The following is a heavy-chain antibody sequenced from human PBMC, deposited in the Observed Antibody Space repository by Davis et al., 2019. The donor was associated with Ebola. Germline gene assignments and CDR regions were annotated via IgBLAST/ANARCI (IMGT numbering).Heavy chain of an antibody. J-gene: IGHJ4*02. Sequence: GESLKISCAASGFTFSRYWMSWVRQAPGKGLEWVANIKQDGSEKFYVDSVKGRFTISRDNAKNSLHLQMNSLRAEDTAVYYCAKDFYDSSGRYFDYWGQGTLVTVSS. CDR2: IKQDGSEK. CDR3: AKDFYDSSGRYFDY. V-gene: IGHV3-7*01. CDR1: GFTFSRYW. D-gene: IGHD3-22*01.